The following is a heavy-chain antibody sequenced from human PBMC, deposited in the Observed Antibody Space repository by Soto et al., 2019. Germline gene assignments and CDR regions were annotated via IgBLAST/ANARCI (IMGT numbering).Heavy chain of an antibody. CDR2: IHNNGKT. Sequence: PSETLSLTCTVSGGSITTHYWSWIRQPPGKGLEYIGYIHNNGKTNQNPSLKSRVTMSLDTSKNQLSLKLSSVTAADTAVYYCARFWGGEGYYFDYWGQGTLVTVSS. D-gene: IGHD3-16*01. J-gene: IGHJ4*02. CDR3: ARFWGGEGYYFDY. CDR1: GGSITTHY. V-gene: IGHV4-59*08.